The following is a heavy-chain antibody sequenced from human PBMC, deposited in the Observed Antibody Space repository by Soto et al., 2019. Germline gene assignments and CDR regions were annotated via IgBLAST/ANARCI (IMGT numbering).Heavy chain of an antibody. Sequence: GGSLRLSCAASGFTVSSNYMSWVRQAPGKGLEWVSVIYSGGSTYYADSVKGRFTISRDNSKNTLYLQMNSLRAEDTAVYYCSRCLVVEYDSSDGYYYYGMDVWGQGTTVTVSS. D-gene: IGHD3-22*01. CDR3: SRCLVVEYDSSDGYYYYGMDV. J-gene: IGHJ6*02. V-gene: IGHV3-66*01. CDR1: GFTVSSNY. CDR2: IYSGGST.